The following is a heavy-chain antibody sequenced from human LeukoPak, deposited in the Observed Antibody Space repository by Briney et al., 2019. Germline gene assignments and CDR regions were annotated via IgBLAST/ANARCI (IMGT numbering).Heavy chain of an antibody. D-gene: IGHD2-2*02. J-gene: IGHJ4*02. CDR3: ARPHCSSTSCYTWIDY. V-gene: IGHV5-51*01. CDR2: IYPGDSES. Sequence: GESLKISCKGSGYSFTTYWIGWVRQMPGKGLEWMGIIYPGDSESRYSPSFQGQVTISADKSISTAYLQWSSLKASDTAVYYCARPHCSSTSCYTWIDYWGQGTLVTVSS. CDR1: GYSFTTYW.